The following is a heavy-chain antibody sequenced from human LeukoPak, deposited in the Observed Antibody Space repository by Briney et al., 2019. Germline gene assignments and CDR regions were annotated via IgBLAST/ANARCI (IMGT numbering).Heavy chain of an antibody. V-gene: IGHV3-11*04. D-gene: IGHD2-15*01. Sequence: PGGSLRLSXAASGFTFSDHYMSWIRQAPGKGLELVSYISSSGSPIYYADSVKGRFTVSRDNAKKSLYLQMNNLRAEDTAVYFCARDRWELRLLFDYWGQGSLVTVSS. CDR2: ISSSGSPI. J-gene: IGHJ4*02. CDR3: ARDRWELRLLFDY. CDR1: GFTFSDHY.